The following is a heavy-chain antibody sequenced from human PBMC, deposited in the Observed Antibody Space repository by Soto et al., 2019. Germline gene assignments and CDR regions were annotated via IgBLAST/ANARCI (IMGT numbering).Heavy chain of an antibody. D-gene: IGHD3-3*01. Sequence: QVQLQESGPGLVKPSETLSLTCTVSGGSISSYYWSWIRQPPGKGLEWIGYIYYSGSTNYNPSLKSRVTISVDTSKNQFSLKLSSVTAADTAVYYCARVGGDFWSGYEIDYWGQGTLVTVSS. V-gene: IGHV4-59*01. CDR3: ARVGGDFWSGYEIDY. CDR2: IYYSGST. CDR1: GGSISSYY. J-gene: IGHJ4*02.